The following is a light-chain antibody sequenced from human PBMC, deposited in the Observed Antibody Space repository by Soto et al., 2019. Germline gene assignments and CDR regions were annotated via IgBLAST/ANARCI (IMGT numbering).Light chain of an antibody. CDR3: QQYNDWPPKQYT. V-gene: IGKV3-15*01. J-gene: IGKJ2*01. CDR2: DAS. CDR1: QSVSSN. Sequence: EIVMTQSPATLSVSPGERATLSCRVSQSVSSNLAWYQQKPGQAPRLLIYDASTRATGIPARFSGSGSGTEFTLTISSLQSEDFAVYYCQQYNDWPPKQYTFGQGTKLEIK.